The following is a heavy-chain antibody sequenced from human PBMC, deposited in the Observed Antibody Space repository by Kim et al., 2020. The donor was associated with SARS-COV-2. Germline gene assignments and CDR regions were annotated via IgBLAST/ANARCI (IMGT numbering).Heavy chain of an antibody. CDR3: ARHTSSAEDY. CDR1: GYRFSSYW. V-gene: IGHV5-51*01. D-gene: IGHD6-19*01. Sequence: GESLKISCKGSGYRFSSYWIGWVRQMPGKGLEWMGIIYPNDSETKYSASFEGQVTISADKSISTAYLQWRSLRASDTAMYYCARHTSSAEDYWGQGTRVT. J-gene: IGHJ4*02. CDR2: IYPNDSET.